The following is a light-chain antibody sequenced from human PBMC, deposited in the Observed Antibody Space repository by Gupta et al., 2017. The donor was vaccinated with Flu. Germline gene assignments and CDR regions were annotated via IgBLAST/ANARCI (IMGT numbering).Light chain of an antibody. J-gene: IGLJ2*01. CDR1: SSNIGSNN. V-gene: IGLV1-44*01. Sequence: QSVLAHPPSAAATPGQTVTISCSGSSSNIGSNNVNWYQQVPGTAPNLLIYGTSHRPSGVPDRFSCSKSGTSASLAITGLQSEDEADYYCSAWDASLNGHEVFGTGTKLTVL. CDR3: SAWDASLNGHEV. CDR2: GTS.